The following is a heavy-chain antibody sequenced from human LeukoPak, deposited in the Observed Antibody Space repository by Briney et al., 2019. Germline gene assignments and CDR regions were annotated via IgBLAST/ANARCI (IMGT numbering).Heavy chain of an antibody. CDR2: INDRGST. Sequence: SETLSLTCTVSGDSVRSYYWSWIRQPPGQGLEWLGHINDRGSTNYNPSLQGRVTISIDTSKHQFSLKVNSVTAADTAVYYCVRDSRYGSGWFEDGLDFWGQGTTVTVSS. D-gene: IGHD6-13*01. V-gene: IGHV4-59*02. CDR3: VRDSRYGSGWFEDGLDF. J-gene: IGHJ6*02. CDR1: GDSVRSYY.